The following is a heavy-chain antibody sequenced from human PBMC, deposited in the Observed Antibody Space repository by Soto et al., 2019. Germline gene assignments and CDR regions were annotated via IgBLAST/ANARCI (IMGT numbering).Heavy chain of an antibody. CDR2: INAHSGGT. J-gene: IGHJ5*02. V-gene: IGHV1-2*02. CDR1: GFSFTGYY. Sequence: ASVKVSCKASGFSFTGYYIHWLRQAPGQGLEWMGWINAHSGGTEYAQKFQGRVTLARDTSIATAYLTLTSLTSDDTALYYCAKDLTRQLAYWLDPWGQGTQVTVSS. D-gene: IGHD6-6*01. CDR3: AKDLTRQLAYWLDP.